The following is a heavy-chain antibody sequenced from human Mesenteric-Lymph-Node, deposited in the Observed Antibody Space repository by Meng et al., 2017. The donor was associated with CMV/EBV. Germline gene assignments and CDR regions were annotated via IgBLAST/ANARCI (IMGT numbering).Heavy chain of an antibody. V-gene: IGHV1-2*02. CDR2: INPNSGCI. J-gene: IGHJ5*02. Sequence: TGNYMHSVRQVTGQGPEWMGLINPNSGCIKYAQKFQGRVTLTRDTSISTAYLEMSSLKSDDTAVYFCARDRHIVGTTGFRDQRWFDPWGQGTLVTVSS. CDR1: TGNY. CDR3: ARDRHIVGTTGFRDQRWFDP. D-gene: IGHD1-26*01.